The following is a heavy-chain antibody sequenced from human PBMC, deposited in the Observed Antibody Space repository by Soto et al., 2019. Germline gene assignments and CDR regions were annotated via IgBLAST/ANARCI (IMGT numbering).Heavy chain of an antibody. CDR1: GYSISSSNW. CDR2: IYYTANT. Sequence: TETLSLTCDVSGYSISSSNWWGWIRHPPGKGLEWIGYIYYTANTYYNPSLKSRVTMSVDASKNRFSLKLSSVTAVDTAVYYCARINNYYDSSGYPPDAFDIWGQGTMV. J-gene: IGHJ3*02. CDR3: ARINNYYDSSGYPPDAFDI. V-gene: IGHV4-28*01. D-gene: IGHD3-22*01.